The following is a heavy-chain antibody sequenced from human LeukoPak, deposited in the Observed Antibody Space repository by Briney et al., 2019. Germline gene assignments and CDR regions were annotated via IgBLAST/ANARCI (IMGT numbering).Heavy chain of an antibody. V-gene: IGHV3-23*01. CDR2: ISGSGGST. CDR3: SKDPWFGEYFDL. J-gene: IGHJ4*02. D-gene: IGHD3-10*01. CDR1: VLILSSYA. Sequence: PGGSLRLSCAPSVLILSSYAMSWVREAPGTGQEWVSAISGSGGSTSYADSVKGLFTISRANSKYTLYRQMSSMRAGDTAVYYCSKDPWFGEYFDLWGQGTLVPVSS.